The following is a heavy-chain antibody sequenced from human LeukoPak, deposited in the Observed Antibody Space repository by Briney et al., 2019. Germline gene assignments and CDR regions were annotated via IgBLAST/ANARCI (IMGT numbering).Heavy chain of an antibody. V-gene: IGHV3-21*01. CDR2: ISSRSTYI. CDR1: RFTFIGYT. J-gene: IGHJ4*02. Sequence: PGGSLRLSCAASRFTFIGYTMNWIRQAPGKGLEWVSSISSRSTYIYYADSVKGRFTISRDNAKNSLYLQMNSLRAEETAVYYCAREESGSSGWYDYWGQGTLVTVSS. CDR3: AREESGSSGWYDY. D-gene: IGHD6-19*01.